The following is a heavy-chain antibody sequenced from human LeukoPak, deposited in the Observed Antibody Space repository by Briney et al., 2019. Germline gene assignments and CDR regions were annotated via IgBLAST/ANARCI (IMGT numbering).Heavy chain of an antibody. CDR3: ARDDPGITIFGVVSSAYGMGV. CDR2: MNPNSGNT. V-gene: IGHV1-8*01. J-gene: IGHJ6*02. CDR1: GYTSTSYD. D-gene: IGHD3-3*01. Sequence: GASVKVSCKASGYTSTSYDINWVRQATGQGLEWMGWMNPNSGNTGYAQKFQGRVTMTRNTSISTAYMELSSLRSEDTAVYYCARDDPGITIFGVVSSAYGMGVWGQGTTVTVSS.